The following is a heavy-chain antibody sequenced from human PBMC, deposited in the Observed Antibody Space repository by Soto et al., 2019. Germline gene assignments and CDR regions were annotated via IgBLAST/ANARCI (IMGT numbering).Heavy chain of an antibody. V-gene: IGHV4-34*01. CDR1: GGSLSGYG. CDR3: ARARYYYGSGSYYNVYGWFDP. CDR2: INHSGST. D-gene: IGHD3-10*01. J-gene: IGHJ5*02. Sequence: TLRVRYGGYGGSLSGYGWSWIRQPPGKGLEWIGEINHSGSTNYNPSVKSRVTISVDTSKNEFSLKLSSVTAADTAVYYCARARYYYGSGSYYNVYGWFDPWGQGTLVTVSS.